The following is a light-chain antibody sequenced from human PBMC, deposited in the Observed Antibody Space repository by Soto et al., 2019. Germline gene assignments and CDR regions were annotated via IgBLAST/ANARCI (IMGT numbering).Light chain of an antibody. J-gene: IGLJ1*01. V-gene: IGLV1-40*01. CDR1: NSNIGASID. CDR2: DNS. Sequence: QSVLTQPPSVYGAPGQRVTISCTGSNSNIGASIDVHWYQQLPGTAPKLLMYDNSNRPSGVPGRFSGSKSGTSASLVITGLQAEDEADYYCQSYDTRLSGYVFGTGTKVTVL. CDR3: QSYDTRLSGYV.